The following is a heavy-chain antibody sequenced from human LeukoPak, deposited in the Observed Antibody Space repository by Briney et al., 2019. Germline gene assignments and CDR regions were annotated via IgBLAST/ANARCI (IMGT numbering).Heavy chain of an antibody. J-gene: IGHJ4*02. V-gene: IGHV4-59*01. CDR3: ARSKVTYYYDAGGYYYFDY. CDR1: GGSITGSY. D-gene: IGHD3-22*01. CDR2: IYYSGTT. Sequence: PSETLSLTCSVSGGSITGSYWSWIRQSPGKGLDWIGHIYYSGTTNYSPSLRSRVTISVDTSNKQFSLKLRSVTAADTAVYYCARSKVTYYYDAGGYYYFDYWGQRALVTVSS.